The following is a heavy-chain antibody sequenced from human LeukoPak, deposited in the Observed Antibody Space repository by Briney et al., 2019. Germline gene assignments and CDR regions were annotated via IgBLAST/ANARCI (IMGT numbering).Heavy chain of an antibody. CDR1: GFTFSSYE. J-gene: IGHJ2*01. CDR3: ARGEPDCAGDCPYWYLDL. D-gene: IGHD2-21*02. V-gene: IGHV3-48*03. Sequence: SGGSLRLSCAASGFTFSSYEMNWVRQAPGKGLEWVSYISISGSTIYYADSVKGRFTISRDNAKNSLYLQMNSLRAEDTAVYYCARGEPDCAGDCPYWYLDLWGRGTLVTVSS. CDR2: ISISGSTI.